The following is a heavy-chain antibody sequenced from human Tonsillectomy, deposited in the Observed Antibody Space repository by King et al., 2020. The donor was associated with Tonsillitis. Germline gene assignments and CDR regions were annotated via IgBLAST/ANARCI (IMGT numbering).Heavy chain of an antibody. Sequence: VQLVESGGGVVQPGGSLRLSCAASGFTFDDYAMHWVRHAPGKGLEWVSLISGDGGGTDYADSVKGRFTISRDNSKNSLYLQMNSLRTEDTALYYCAKDMGSGWYYFDYWGQGTLVTVSS. V-gene: IGHV3-43*02. CDR2: ISGDGGGT. CDR1: GFTFDDYA. J-gene: IGHJ4*02. CDR3: AKDMGSGWYYFDY. D-gene: IGHD6-19*01.